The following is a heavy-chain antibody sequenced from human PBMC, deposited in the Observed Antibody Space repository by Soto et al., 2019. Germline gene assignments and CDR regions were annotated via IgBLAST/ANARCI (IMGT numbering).Heavy chain of an antibody. CDR1: GGSVSSGSYY. V-gene: IGHV4-61*01. CDR2: IYYSGST. CDR3: ARGIEGWYQGRYYDGMDV. D-gene: IGHD6-19*01. J-gene: IGHJ6*02. Sequence: QLQESGPGLVKPSATLSLTCTVSGGSVSSGSYYWSWIRQPPGKGLEWIGYIYYSGSTNYNPSLKSRVTISVDTSKNQFTLKPSSVTAAATAVYYCARGIEGWYQGRYYDGMDVWGQGTTVTVSS.